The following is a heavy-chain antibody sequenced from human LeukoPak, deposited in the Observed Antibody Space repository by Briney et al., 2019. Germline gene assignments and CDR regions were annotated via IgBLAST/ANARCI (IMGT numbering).Heavy chain of an antibody. Sequence: GGSLRLSCAASGFTFSSYSMNWVRQAPGKGPEWVSSISSSSSYIYYADSVKGRFTISRDNAKNSLYLQMNSLRAEDTAAYYCARVYNWNDSDYWGQGTLVTVSS. CDR3: ARVYNWNDSDY. CDR1: GFTFSSYS. D-gene: IGHD1-20*01. CDR2: ISSSSSYI. J-gene: IGHJ4*02. V-gene: IGHV3-21*01.